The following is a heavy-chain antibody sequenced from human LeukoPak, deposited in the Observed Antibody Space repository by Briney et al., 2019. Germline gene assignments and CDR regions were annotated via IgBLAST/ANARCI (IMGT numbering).Heavy chain of an antibody. J-gene: IGHJ4*02. Sequence: SETLPLTCTVSGGSVTSGRYYWSWIRQPPGKGLEWIGYIYYSGSTNYNPSLKSRVTISVDTSKSQFSLKLSSVTAADAAVYYCAREAVGGGRYFDYWGQGTLVTVSS. D-gene: IGHD3-16*01. CDR1: GGSVTSGRYY. V-gene: IGHV4-61*01. CDR3: AREAVGGGRYFDY. CDR2: IYYSGST.